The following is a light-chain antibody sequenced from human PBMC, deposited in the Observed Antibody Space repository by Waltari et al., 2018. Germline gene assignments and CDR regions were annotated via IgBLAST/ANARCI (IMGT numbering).Light chain of an antibody. CDR2: WAS. CDR1: QVILDRSDNKTF. J-gene: IGKJ2*01. CDR3: QQYYRSPYT. V-gene: IGKV4-1*01. Sequence: IVLTQSPDSLGVSLGERAPINFKSSQVILDRSDNKTFLAWYHLKPGQPPRLLIYWASTRPGVPDRFSGSGSGTDFSLTISRLQAEDVGVYYCQQYYRSPYTFGQGTKLDFK.